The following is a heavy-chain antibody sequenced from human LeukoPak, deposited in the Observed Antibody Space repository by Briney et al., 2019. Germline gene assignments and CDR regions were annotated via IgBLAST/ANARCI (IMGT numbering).Heavy chain of an antibody. J-gene: IGHJ5*02. V-gene: IGHV4-39*01. CDR3: ARQGGYYYDSSGYYYVSWLDP. Sequence: SETLSLTCTVSGGSISSSSYYWGWIRQPPGKGLEWIGSIYYSGSTYYNPSLKSRVTISVDTSKNQFSLKLSSVTAADTAVYYCARQGGYYYDSSGYYYVSWLDPWGQGTLVTVSS. CDR2: IYYSGST. CDR1: GGSISSSSYY. D-gene: IGHD3-22*01.